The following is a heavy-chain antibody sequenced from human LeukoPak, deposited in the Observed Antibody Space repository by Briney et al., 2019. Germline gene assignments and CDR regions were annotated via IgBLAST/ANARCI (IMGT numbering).Heavy chain of an antibody. J-gene: IGHJ4*02. D-gene: IGHD2-15*01. CDR2: ISSSSTYI. CDR3: ANMRSGHHSDY. V-gene: IGHV3-21*01. CDR1: GFTFSSYS. Sequence: GGSLRLSCAASGFTFSSYSMNWVRQAPGKGLEWVSSISSSSTYIYYADSVKGRFTISRDNAKNSLYLQMNSLRAEDTAVYYCANMRSGHHSDYWGQGTLVTVSS.